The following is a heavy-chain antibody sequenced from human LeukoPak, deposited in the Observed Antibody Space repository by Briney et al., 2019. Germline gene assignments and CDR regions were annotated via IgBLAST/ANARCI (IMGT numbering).Heavy chain of an antibody. V-gene: IGHV4-34*01. CDR2: INHSGST. Sequence: SETLSLTCAVYGGSFSGYYWSWIRKPPGQGLEWIGEINHSGSTNYNPSLKSRVTISVDTSKNQFSLKLSSVTAADTAVYYCARGPDYGVKPYYMDVWGKGTTVTVSS. CDR1: GGSFSGYY. D-gene: IGHD4-17*01. J-gene: IGHJ6*03. CDR3: ARGPDYGVKPYYMDV.